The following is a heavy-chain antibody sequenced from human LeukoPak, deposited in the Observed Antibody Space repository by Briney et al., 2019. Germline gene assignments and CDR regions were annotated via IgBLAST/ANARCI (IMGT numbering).Heavy chain of an antibody. J-gene: IGHJ3*01. Sequence: GGSLRLSCAASGFTFENHGMSWVRQAPGKGLEWVSGLNWNGGSTSYADSVKGRFTISRDNDKKSLYLQMNSLRAEDTALYYCARDGSYIGLDVWGQGTMVTVSS. CDR3: ARDGSYIGLDV. CDR1: GFTFENHG. V-gene: IGHV3-20*04. D-gene: IGHD1-26*01. CDR2: LNWNGGST.